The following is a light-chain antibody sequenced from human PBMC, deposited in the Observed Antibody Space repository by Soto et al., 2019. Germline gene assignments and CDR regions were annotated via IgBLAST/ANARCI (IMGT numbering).Light chain of an antibody. CDR2: DVS. V-gene: IGLV2-14*01. Sequence: QSALTQPASGSGSPGQAITISCTGTSSDVGGYNYVSWYQQHPGKAPKLMIYDVSNRPSGVSNRVSGSKSGNTASLTISGLQAEDEVEYYCSSYTSSSFVVFGGGTKLTV. CDR1: SSDVGGYNY. J-gene: IGLJ2*01. CDR3: SSYTSSSFVV.